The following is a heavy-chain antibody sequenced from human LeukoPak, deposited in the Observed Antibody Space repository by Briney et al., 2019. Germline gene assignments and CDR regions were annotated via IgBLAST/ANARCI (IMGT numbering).Heavy chain of an antibody. CDR1: GGSISSGGYY. J-gene: IGHJ5*02. D-gene: IGHD6-19*01. V-gene: IGHV4-39*01. Sequence: SETLSLTCTVSGGSISSGGYYWGWIRQPPGKGLEWIGSIYYSGSAYYNPSLKSRVTISVDTSKNQFSLKLTSVTAADAALYYCARQYSSGWPWFDPWGQGTLVTVSS. CDR3: ARQYSSGWPWFDP. CDR2: IYYSGSA.